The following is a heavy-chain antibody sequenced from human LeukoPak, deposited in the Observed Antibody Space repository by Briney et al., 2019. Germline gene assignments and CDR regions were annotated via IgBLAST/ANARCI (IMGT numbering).Heavy chain of an antibody. CDR2: ISSSSSYI. Sequence: GGSLRLSCAASGFTFSSYSMNWVRQAPGKGLEWVSSISSSSSYIYYADSVKGRFTISRDNAKNTLYLQMNSLRAEDTAVYYCARGMDGDYETLLWYFDLWGRGTLVTVSS. D-gene: IGHD4-17*01. CDR1: GFTFSSYS. CDR3: ARGMDGDYETLLWYFDL. V-gene: IGHV3-21*01. J-gene: IGHJ2*01.